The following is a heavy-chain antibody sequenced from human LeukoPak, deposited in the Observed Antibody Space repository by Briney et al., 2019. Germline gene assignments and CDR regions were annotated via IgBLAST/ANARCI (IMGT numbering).Heavy chain of an antibody. CDR3: ARRTRLDLYFGY. CDR1: GGSISSSSYY. J-gene: IGHJ4*02. CDR2: IYYSGST. V-gene: IGHV4-39*01. D-gene: IGHD1-7*01. Sequence: SETLSLTCTVSGGSISSSSYYWGWIRQPPGKGLEWIGSIYYSGSTYYNPSLKSRVTISVDTSKNQFSLKLSSVIAADTAVYYCARRTRLDLYFGYWGQGTLVTVSS.